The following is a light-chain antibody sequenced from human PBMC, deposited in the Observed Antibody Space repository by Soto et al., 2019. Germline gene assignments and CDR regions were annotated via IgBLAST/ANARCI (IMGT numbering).Light chain of an antibody. Sequence: EIALTQSPGTLSLSPGERATLSCRASQSIGNCLAWYQQKPGQPPRLLIFDASNRAAGVPARFSGSGSGTDFTLTIRSLEPEDFAVYFCQQRSSWPPITFGQGTRLEIK. CDR1: QSIGNC. CDR3: QQRSSWPPIT. J-gene: IGKJ5*01. CDR2: DAS. V-gene: IGKV3-11*01.